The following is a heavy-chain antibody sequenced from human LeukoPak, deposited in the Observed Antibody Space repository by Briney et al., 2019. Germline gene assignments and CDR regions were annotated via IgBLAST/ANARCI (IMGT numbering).Heavy chain of an antibody. Sequence: GESLNISCKCAGYSFTNYWIGWVRQMPGKGLEWMGIIYPGDSDTTYSPSFQGQVNISLDKSISTAYLQWSSLKASDTAMYYCARRHIGGSYERWYFDLWGRGTMVTVSS. CDR2: IYPGDSDT. V-gene: IGHV5-51*01. CDR3: ARRHIGGSYERWYFDL. D-gene: IGHD3-22*01. CDR1: GYSFTNYW. J-gene: IGHJ2*01.